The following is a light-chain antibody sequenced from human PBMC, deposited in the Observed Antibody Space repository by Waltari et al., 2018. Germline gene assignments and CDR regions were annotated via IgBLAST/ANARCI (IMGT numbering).Light chain of an antibody. CDR1: SSDVGSYNL. V-gene: IGLV2-23*01. CDR2: EDT. CDR3: CSIAGGVAYWV. J-gene: IGLJ3*02. Sequence: QSALTQPASVSGSPGQSITISCTGASSDVGSYNLVSWYQQHPGKVPKVMIYEDTTRPSGVFVRSSGSSSGTPDSLTVSGLQAEDEAHYYCCSIAGGVAYWVFGGGTRLTVL.